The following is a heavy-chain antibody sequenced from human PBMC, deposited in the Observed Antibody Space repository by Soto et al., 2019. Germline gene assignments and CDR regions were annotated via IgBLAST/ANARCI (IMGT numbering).Heavy chain of an antibody. CDR2: INAGNGDT. CDR3: ARDHHSCRPYYFDF. J-gene: IGHJ4*02. V-gene: IGHV1-3*01. Sequence: QVLLVQSGGEVKTPGASVTVSCKASGYIFTAYSMHWLRQAPGQRPEWMGWINAGNGDTKYSQKFLGRVTITRDTSASTAYMDLNSLTSDDSAIYFCARDHHSCRPYYFDFWGQGTLVTVSS. CDR1: GYIFTAYS. D-gene: IGHD2-15*01.